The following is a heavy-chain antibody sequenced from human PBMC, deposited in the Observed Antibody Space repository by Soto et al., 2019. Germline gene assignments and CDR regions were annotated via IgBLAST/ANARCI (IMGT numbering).Heavy chain of an antibody. CDR3: AREGQTEYYLAY. CDR1: DYTFTSYD. Sequence: QVQLVQSGAEVKKPGASVKVSCKASDYTFTSYDISWVRQAPGQGLEWMGWISAYSGNTNYAQKFQGRVTRTTDTTTSTAYMGLRSLRSDATAVYSCAREGQTEYYLAYWGRGTLVTVSS. CDR2: ISAYSGNT. J-gene: IGHJ4*02. V-gene: IGHV1-18*01.